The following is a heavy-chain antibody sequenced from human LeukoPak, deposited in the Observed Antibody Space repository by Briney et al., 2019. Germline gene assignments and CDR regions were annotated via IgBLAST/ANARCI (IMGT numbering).Heavy chain of an antibody. J-gene: IGHJ6*02. V-gene: IGHV4-59*01. Sequence: SETLSLTCALSGGSIKNYYWSWIRQPLGKGLEWIGYVYYTGTTSYNPSLKSRVTISVETSKNQFSLTLNSVTAADTAVFHCARQSDPYYHYGLDFWGQGTTVIVSS. CDR3: ARQSDPYYHYGLDF. CDR1: GGSIKNYY. CDR2: VYYTGTT.